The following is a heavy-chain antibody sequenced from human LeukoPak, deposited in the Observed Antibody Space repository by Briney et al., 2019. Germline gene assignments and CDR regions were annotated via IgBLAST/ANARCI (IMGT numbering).Heavy chain of an antibody. Sequence: GGSLRLSCAASGFTFSGYGMHWVRQAPGKGLEWVAVIWYDGSNKYYADSVKGRFTISRDNSKNTLYLQMNSLRAEDTAVYYCAREAVDTAMVTGIDYWGQGTLVTVSS. CDR1: GFTFSGYG. CDR2: IWYDGSNK. J-gene: IGHJ4*02. V-gene: IGHV3-33*01. D-gene: IGHD5-18*01. CDR3: AREAVDTAMVTGIDY.